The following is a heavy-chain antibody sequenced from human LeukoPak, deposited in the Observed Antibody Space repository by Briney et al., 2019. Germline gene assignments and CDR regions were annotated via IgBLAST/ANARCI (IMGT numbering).Heavy chain of an antibody. D-gene: IGHD6-13*01. CDR2: ISYDGSNK. CDR1: GFTFSSYA. V-gene: IGHV3-30*04. J-gene: IGHJ6*02. Sequence: GGSLRLSCAASGFTFSSYAMHWVRQAPGKGLEWVAVISYDGSNKYYADSVKGRFTISRDNSKNTLYLQMNSLRAEDTAVYYCAKEAGYSSSWHPSRKAYGMDVWGQGTTVTVSS. CDR3: AKEAGYSSSWHPSRKAYGMDV.